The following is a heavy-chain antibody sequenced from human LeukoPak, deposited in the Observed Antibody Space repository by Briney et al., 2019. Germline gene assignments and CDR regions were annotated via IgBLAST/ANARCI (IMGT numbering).Heavy chain of an antibody. V-gene: IGHV3-21*01. CDR1: GFNFDAYG. D-gene: IGHD3-16*01. CDR2: ITSRGTHI. CDR3: ARDSRPPWGKIEF. Sequence: PGGSLRLSCAASGFNFDAYGMNWVRQAPGEGLEWVSSITSRGTHIYYADSVKGRFIVSRDNTQNSLYLQMNSLRAEDTAVYYCARDSRPPWGKIEFWGQGTLVTVSS. J-gene: IGHJ4*02.